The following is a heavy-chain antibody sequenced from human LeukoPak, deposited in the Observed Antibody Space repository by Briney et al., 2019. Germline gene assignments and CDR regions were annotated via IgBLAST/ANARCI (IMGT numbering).Heavy chain of an antibody. CDR1: GFTFDDYA. CDR2: IHWNSDIV. Sequence: GGSLRLSCAASGFTFDDYAMHWVRQAPGKGLEWVSGIHWNSDIVGYADSVKGRFTISRDSAKNSLCLQMNSLRPEDMALYYCAKGGGSVRDAFDIWGQGTMVTVSS. V-gene: IGHV3-9*03. J-gene: IGHJ3*02. CDR3: AKGGGSVRDAFDI. D-gene: IGHD3-16*02.